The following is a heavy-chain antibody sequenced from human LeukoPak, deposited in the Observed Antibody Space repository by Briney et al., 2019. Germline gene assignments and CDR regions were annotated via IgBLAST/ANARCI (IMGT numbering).Heavy chain of an antibody. CDR3: ARAPRGVPHDAFDI. CDR2: VNPNSGNT. D-gene: IGHD3-10*01. CDR1: GYTFTSYD. Sequence: ASVKVSCKASGYTFTSYDINWVRQATGQGLEWMGWVNPNSGNTGYAQKFQGRVTMTRNTSISTAYMELSSLRSEDTAVYYCARAPRGVPHDAFDIWGQGTMVTVSS. J-gene: IGHJ3*02. V-gene: IGHV1-8*01.